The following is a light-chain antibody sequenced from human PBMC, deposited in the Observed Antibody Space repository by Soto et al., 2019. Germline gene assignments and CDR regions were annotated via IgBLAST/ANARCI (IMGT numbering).Light chain of an antibody. CDR1: SSDVGAYNF. CDR3: NSYTSSSTYV. Sequence: QSALTQLASVSGSPGESITISCTGTSSDVGAYNFVSWYQQHPGKAPKLMIYDVTNRPSGVSDRFSGSKSGNMASLSISGLQAEDEADYYCNSYTSSSTYVFGTGTKVTVL. V-gene: IGLV2-14*01. CDR2: DVT. J-gene: IGLJ1*01.